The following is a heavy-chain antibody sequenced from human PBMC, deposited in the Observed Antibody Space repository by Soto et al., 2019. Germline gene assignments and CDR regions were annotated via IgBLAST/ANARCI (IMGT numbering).Heavy chain of an antibody. CDR3: ARGVGAYYFDY. D-gene: IGHD1-26*01. Sequence: QVQLVPSGAEVKKPGSSVKVSCTASVGTFSTYAITWVRQAPGQGLERLGGIIPIFGTTDYARKFQGRVTITAAESTSTVFIELSSLTSEDTAVDYCARGVGAYYFDYWGHGTLVIVSS. CDR2: IIPIFGTT. CDR1: VGTFSTYA. V-gene: IGHV1-69*01. J-gene: IGHJ4*01.